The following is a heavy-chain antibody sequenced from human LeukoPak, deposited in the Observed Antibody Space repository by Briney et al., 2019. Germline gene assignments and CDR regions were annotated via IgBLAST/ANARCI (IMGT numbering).Heavy chain of an antibody. J-gene: IGHJ4*02. V-gene: IGHV3-7*04. CDR2: IEKDGGEE. CDR3: AGGLGWLIDY. Sequence: QTGGSLRLSCAASGFTFSNYWMKWVRQAPGKGLEWVVNIEKDGGEENYVDSVKGRFTISRDNAKNSLYLQMNSLRAEDTAVYYCAGGLGWLIDYWGQGTLVTVSS. D-gene: IGHD2-15*01. CDR1: GFTFSNYW.